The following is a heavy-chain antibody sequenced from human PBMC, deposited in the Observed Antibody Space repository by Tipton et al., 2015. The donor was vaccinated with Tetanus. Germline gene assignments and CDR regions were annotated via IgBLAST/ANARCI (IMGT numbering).Heavy chain of an antibody. CDR1: GGSFSGYY. CDR2: INHSGST. Sequence: TLSLTCAVYGGSFSGYYWSWIRQPPGKGLEWIGEINHSGSTNYNPSLKSRVTISVDTSKNQFSLKLSSVTAADTAVYYCARRPSGSYGQIDYWGQGTLVTVSS. V-gene: IGHV4-34*01. J-gene: IGHJ4*02. D-gene: IGHD1-26*01. CDR3: ARRPSGSYGQIDY.